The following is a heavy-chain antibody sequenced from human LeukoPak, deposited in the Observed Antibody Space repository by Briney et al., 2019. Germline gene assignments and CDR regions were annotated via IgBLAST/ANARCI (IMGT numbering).Heavy chain of an antibody. CDR2: ISYDGSNK. Sequence: GGSLRLSCAASGFTFSSYGMHWVRQAPGKGLEWVAVISYDGSNKYYADSVKGRFTISRDNSKNTLYLQMNSLRAEDTAVYYCARERVGARGSWFDPWGQGTLVTVSS. V-gene: IGHV3-30*03. CDR1: GFTFSSYG. J-gene: IGHJ5*02. D-gene: IGHD1-26*01. CDR3: ARERVGARGSWFDP.